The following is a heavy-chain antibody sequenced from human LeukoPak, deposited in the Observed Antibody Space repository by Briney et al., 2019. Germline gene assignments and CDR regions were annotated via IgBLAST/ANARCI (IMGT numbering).Heavy chain of an antibody. CDR3: ARDKRQWLAEIDY. Sequence: GASVKVSCKAFGYTFTSYSFSWVRQAPGQGLEWMGWISAYNGNTNYAQKLQGRVTMTTDTSTSTAYMELRSLRSDDTAVYYCARDKRQWLAEIDYWGQGTLVTVSS. V-gene: IGHV1-18*01. D-gene: IGHD6-19*01. J-gene: IGHJ4*02. CDR2: ISAYNGNT. CDR1: GYTFTSYS.